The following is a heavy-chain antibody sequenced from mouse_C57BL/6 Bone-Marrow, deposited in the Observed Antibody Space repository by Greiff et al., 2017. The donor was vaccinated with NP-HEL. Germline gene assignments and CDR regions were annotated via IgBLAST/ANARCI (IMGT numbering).Heavy chain of an antibody. D-gene: IGHD2-2*01. Sequence: VQLVESGAELARPGASVKLSCKASGYTFTSYGISWVKQRTGQGLEWIGEIYPRSGNTYYNEKFKGKATLTADKSSSTAYMELRSLTSEDSAVYFCARGEMEGYPAWFAYWGQGTLVTVSA. J-gene: IGHJ3*01. V-gene: IGHV1-81*01. CDR3: ARGEMEGYPAWFAY. CDR2: IYPRSGNT. CDR1: GYTFTSYG.